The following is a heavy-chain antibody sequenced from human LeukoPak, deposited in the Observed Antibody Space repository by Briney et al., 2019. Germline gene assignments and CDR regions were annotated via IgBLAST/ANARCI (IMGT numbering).Heavy chain of an antibody. CDR2: ISSSGSTI. Sequence: GGSLRLSCAASGFTFSDYYMSWIRQAPGKGLEWVSYISSSGSTIYYADSVKGRFTISGDNAKNSLYLQMNSLRAEDTAVYYCARGVVVVAATPPYFDCWGQGTLVTVSS. D-gene: IGHD2-15*01. V-gene: IGHV3-11*01. CDR3: ARGVVVVAATPPYFDC. CDR1: GFTFSDYY. J-gene: IGHJ4*02.